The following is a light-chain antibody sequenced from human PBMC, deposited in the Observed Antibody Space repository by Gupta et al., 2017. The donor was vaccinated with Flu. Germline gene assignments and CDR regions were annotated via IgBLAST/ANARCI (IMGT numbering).Light chain of an antibody. Sequence: QSVLTQPPSTSGTPGQRVTFSCSGGNSNIGINYVYWYQQLPGAAPKLIIYKSTQRPSGVPDRFSGSKSGTSASLAISGLRSEDEAEYYCATWDDSLSAVVFGGGTKLTVL. CDR2: KST. J-gene: IGLJ2*01. CDR1: NSNIGINY. CDR3: ATWDDSLSAVV. V-gene: IGLV1-47*01.